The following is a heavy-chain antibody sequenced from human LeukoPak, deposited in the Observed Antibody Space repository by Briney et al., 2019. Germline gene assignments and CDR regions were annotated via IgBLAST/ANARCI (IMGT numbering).Heavy chain of an antibody. CDR3: ATTGKGYDSSGYRNDAFDI. D-gene: IGHD3-22*01. CDR2: FDPEDGET. V-gene: IGHV1-24*01. J-gene: IGHJ3*02. Sequence: ASVKVSCKVSGYTLTELSMHWVGQAPGKGLEWMGGFDPEDGETIYAQKFQGRVTMTEDTSTDTAYMELSSLRSEDTAVYYCATTGKGYDSSGYRNDAFDIWGQGTMVTVSS. CDR1: GYTLTELS.